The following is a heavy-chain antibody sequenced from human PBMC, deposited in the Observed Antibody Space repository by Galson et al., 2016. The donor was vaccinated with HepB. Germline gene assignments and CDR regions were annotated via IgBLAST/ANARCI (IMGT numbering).Heavy chain of an antibody. J-gene: IGHJ4*02. CDR3: ARLVYGSVDY. Sequence: SETLSLTCTVSGDSVSSVTHYWGWLRQPPGMGLEWIASFYYGGNTYCNPSLKSRVTISVDTSKNQFSLDLSSVTAADTAIYYCARLVYGSVDYWGQGTLVTVSS. V-gene: IGHV4-39*07. CDR2: FYYGGNT. D-gene: IGHD6-19*01. CDR1: GDSVSSVTHY.